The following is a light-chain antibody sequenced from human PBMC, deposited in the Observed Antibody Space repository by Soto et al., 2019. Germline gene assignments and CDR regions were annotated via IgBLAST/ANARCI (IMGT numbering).Light chain of an antibody. J-gene: IGKJ1*01. CDR2: DAS. V-gene: IGKV1-5*01. CDR3: QQYNSYSET. Sequence: DIQMTQSPSTLSASVGDRVTITCRASQSISSWLAWYQQKPGKAPKLLIYDASSLESGVPSRFSGSGSGTEFTLTISSLQPDDFATYYGQQYNSYSETFGQGTKVYIK. CDR1: QSISSW.